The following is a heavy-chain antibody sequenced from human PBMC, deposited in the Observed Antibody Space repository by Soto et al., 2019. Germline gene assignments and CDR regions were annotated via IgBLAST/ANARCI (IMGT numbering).Heavy chain of an antibody. CDR1: GYTFTGYY. CDR2: INPNSGGT. D-gene: IGHD1-26*01. V-gene: IGHV1-2*04. Sequence: ASVKVSCKASGYTFTGYYMHWVRQAPGQGLEWMGWINPNSGGTNYAQKFQGWVTMTRDTSISTAYMELSRLRSDDSAAYYCARDRVGGTYSYYGMDVWGQGTTVTVSS. CDR3: ARDRVGGTYSYYGMDV. J-gene: IGHJ6*02.